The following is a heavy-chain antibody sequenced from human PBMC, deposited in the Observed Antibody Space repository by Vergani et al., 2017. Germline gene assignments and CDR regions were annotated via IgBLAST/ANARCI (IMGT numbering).Heavy chain of an antibody. CDR3: TKGSRGYTGYFFDY. D-gene: IGHD5-12*01. CDR2: ISYDGSNK. J-gene: IGHJ4*02. Sequence: VQLLESGGNLVQPGGSLRLSCAASGFTFSSYGMHWVRQAPGKGLEWVAVISYDGSNKYYADSVKGRFTISRDNSKNTLYLQMNSLRAEDTAVYYCTKGSRGYTGYFFDYWGQGTLATVSS. V-gene: IGHV3-30*18. CDR1: GFTFSSYG.